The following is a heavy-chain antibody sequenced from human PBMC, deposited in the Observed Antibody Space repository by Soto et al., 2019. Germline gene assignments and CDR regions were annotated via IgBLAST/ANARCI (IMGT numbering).Heavy chain of an antibody. CDR1: GGTFSTYS. CDR3: TIGSWSGEVFDI. Sequence: QVQLVQSGAEVKKPGSSVKVSCKDSGGTFSTYSMFWVRQAPGQGLEWMGRIIPMLGVRNYAQRFQDRVTIIADTSTATVHMELSSLRSEDTALYYCTIGSWSGEVFDIWGQGTMVTVSS. CDR2: IIPMLGVR. D-gene: IGHD2-21*01. J-gene: IGHJ3*02. V-gene: IGHV1-69*02.